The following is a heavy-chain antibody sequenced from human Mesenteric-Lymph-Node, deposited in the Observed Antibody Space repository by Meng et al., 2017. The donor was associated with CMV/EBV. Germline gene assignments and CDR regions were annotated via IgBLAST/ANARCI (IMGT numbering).Heavy chain of an antibody. CDR3: ARENHGLNGPYYYGMDV. CDR2: IYPADSDT. CDR1: GYSFTSYW. D-gene: IGHD1-14*01. J-gene: IGHJ6*02. Sequence: GESLKISCQGSGYSFTSYWIGWVRQMPGKGLEWMGIIYPADSDTRYSPSFQGQVTISADKSISTAYLQWSSLKASDTAMYYCARENHGLNGPYYYGMDVWGQGTTVTVSS. V-gene: IGHV5-51*01.